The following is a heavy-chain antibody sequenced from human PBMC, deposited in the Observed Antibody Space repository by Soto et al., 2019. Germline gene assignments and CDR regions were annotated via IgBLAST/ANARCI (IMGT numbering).Heavy chain of an antibody. D-gene: IGHD2-2*01. CDR2: IYHSGST. J-gene: IGHJ6*02. CDR1: GGSISSSNW. CDR3: AILPCSSTSCLYYYCGMDV. V-gene: IGHV4-4*02. Sequence: SETLSLTCAVSGGSISSSNWWSGVRQPPGKGLEWIGEIYHSGSTNYNPSLKSRVTISVDKSKNQFSLKLSSVTAADTAVYYCAILPCSSTSCLYYYCGMDVWGQGTTVTVSS.